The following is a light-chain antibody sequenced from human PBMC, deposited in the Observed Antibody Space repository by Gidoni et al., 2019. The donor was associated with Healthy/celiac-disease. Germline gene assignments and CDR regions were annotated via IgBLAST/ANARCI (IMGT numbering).Light chain of an antibody. J-gene: IGKJ4*01. CDR3: QQYNNWPPPLT. V-gene: IGKV3-15*01. CDR2: GAS. Sequence: EIVMTQSAATLSVSPGERATLSCRASQSVSSNLAWYQQKPGQAPRLLIYGASTRATGIPARFSGSGSGTEFTLTISSLQSEDFVVYYCQQYNNWPPPLTFGGGTKVEIK. CDR1: QSVSSN.